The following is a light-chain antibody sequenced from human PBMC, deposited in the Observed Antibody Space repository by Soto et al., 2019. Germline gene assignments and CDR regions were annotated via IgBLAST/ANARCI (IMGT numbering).Light chain of an antibody. J-gene: IGKJ3*01. V-gene: IGKV3-11*01. Sequence: EIVLTQSPATLSLSPGERATLSCRASQSVDKYLAWYQQKPGQAPRLLIYDASNRATGIPARFSGSGSGTDFTLTISSLEHEDFAVYYCQQRRYWLTFGPGTKVDFK. CDR3: QQRRYWLT. CDR1: QSVDKY. CDR2: DAS.